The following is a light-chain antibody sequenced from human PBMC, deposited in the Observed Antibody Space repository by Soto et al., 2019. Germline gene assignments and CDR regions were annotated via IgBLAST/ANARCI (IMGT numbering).Light chain of an antibody. CDR2: GAS. Sequence: EIVLTQSPGTLSLSPGERATLSCRASQSVGSYLAWYQRKPGQAPRLLIYGASRMATGIPDRFGGSGSGTDFTLTISRLEPEDFAVYDCQQYGRSPYTFGQGTKLEIK. CDR1: QSVGSY. V-gene: IGKV3-20*01. J-gene: IGKJ2*01. CDR3: QQYGRSPYT.